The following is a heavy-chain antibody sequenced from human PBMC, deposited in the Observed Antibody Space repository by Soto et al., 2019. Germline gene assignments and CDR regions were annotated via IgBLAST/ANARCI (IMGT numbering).Heavy chain of an antibody. V-gene: IGHV3-66*04. D-gene: IGHD2-15*01. CDR3: ARLLGYCSGGTCSSTFDAFDI. CDR1: GIIVSSNY. CDR2: ISSGGST. Sequence: GGSLRLSCAASGIIVSSNYMSWVRQAPGKGLEWVSIISSGGSTYYADSVKGRFTISRDNSKNTLYVQMNSLRAEDTAVYYCARLLGYCSGGTCSSTFDAFDIWGQGTMVTVSS. J-gene: IGHJ3*02.